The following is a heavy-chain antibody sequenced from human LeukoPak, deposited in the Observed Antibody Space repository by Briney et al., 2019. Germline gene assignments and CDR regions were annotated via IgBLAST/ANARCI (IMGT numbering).Heavy chain of an antibody. CDR2: ISGSGGST. D-gene: IGHD5-18*01. J-gene: IGHJ3*02. CDR3: AKWGGYSYGYDAFDI. Sequence: GGSLRLSCAASGFTFSSYAMSWVRQAPGKGLEWVSAISGSGGSTYYADSVKGRSTISRDNSKNTLYLQMSSLRAEDTAVYYCAKWGGYSYGYDAFDIWGQGTMVTVSS. CDR1: GFTFSSYA. V-gene: IGHV3-23*01.